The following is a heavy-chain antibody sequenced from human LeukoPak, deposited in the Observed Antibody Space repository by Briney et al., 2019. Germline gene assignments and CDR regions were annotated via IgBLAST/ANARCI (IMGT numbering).Heavy chain of an antibody. CDR3: ARALHYSNYGPYYYGMDV. V-gene: IGHV3-11*06. CDR2: ISSSSSYT. Sequence: GGSLRLSCAASGFTFSDYYMSWIRQAPGEGLEWVSYISSSSSYTNYADSVKGRFTISRDNAKNSLYLQMNSLRAEDTAVYYCARALHYSNYGPYYYGMDVWGQGTTVTVSS. D-gene: IGHD4-11*01. CDR1: GFTFSDYY. J-gene: IGHJ6*02.